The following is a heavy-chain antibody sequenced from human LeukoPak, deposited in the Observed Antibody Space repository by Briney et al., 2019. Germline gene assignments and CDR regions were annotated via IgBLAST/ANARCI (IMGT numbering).Heavy chain of an antibody. V-gene: IGHV3-74*01. Sequence: GGSLRLSCEASGFTFSRYWMHWVRQAPGKGRVWVSRIKSDGKTKYAEYVKGGLTTFRGNAKKTVSLQMDSLRAEDTGVYYCARAPSEVGGYYPEYFRHWGQGPLVTVSS. CDR3: ARAPSEVGGYYPEYFRH. CDR2: IKSDGKT. CDR1: GFTFSRYW. D-gene: IGHD3-22*01. J-gene: IGHJ1*01.